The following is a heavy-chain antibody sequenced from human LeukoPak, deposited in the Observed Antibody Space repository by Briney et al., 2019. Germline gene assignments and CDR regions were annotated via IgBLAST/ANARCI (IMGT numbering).Heavy chain of an antibody. CDR1: GYTFTGYY. CDR2: IIPILGIA. V-gene: IGHV1-69*02. Sequence: GASVKVSCKASGYTFTGYYMHWVRQAPGQGLEWMGRIIPILGIANYAQKFQGRVTITADKSTSTAYMELSSLRSEDTAVYYCASFRVTTVNFDYWGQGTLVTVSS. J-gene: IGHJ4*02. CDR3: ASFRVTTVNFDY. D-gene: IGHD4-17*01.